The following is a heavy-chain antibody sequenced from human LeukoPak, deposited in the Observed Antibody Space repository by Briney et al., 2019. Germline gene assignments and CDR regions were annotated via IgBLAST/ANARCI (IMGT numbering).Heavy chain of an antibody. CDR1: GGSISSYY. J-gene: IGHJ4*02. V-gene: IGHV4-4*07. CDR3: ARDPWSLYYYDSSGPYYFDY. D-gene: IGHD3-22*01. Sequence: SETLSLTCTVSGGSISSYYWSWIRQPAGKGLEWIGRIYTSGSTNYNPSLKSRVTMSVDTSKNQFSLKLSSVTAADTAVYYCARDPWSLYYYDSSGPYYFDYWGQGTLVTVSS. CDR2: IYTSGST.